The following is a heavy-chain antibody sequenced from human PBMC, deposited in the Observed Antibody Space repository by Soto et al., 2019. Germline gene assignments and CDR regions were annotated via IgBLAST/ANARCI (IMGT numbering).Heavy chain of an antibody. CDR2: MYYSGST. Sequence: SETLSLTCTVSGGSISSYYWSWIRQPPGKGLEWIGYMYYSGSTNYNPSLKSGVTISVDTSKNQFSLKLSSVTAADTAVYYCGGKNYDSSGYFDYWGQGTLVTVSS. J-gene: IGHJ4*02. V-gene: IGHV4-59*01. CDR3: GGKNYDSSGYFDY. D-gene: IGHD3-22*01. CDR1: GGSISSYY.